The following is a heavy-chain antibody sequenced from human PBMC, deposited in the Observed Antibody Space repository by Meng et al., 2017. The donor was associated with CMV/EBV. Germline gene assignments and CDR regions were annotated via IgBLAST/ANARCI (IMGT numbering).Heavy chain of an antibody. V-gene: IGHV1-69*01. CDR1: GGPFSSYA. CDR3: ARGYYDSSGYNFDL. J-gene: IGHJ2*01. D-gene: IGHD3-22*01. CDR2: IIPIFGTA. Sequence: QVPRGQSGGEVKKPGSSGKVSGKASGGPFSSYAIRWVRQAPGQGLEWMGGIIPIFGTANYAQKFQGRVTITADESTSTAYMELSSLRSEDTAVYYCARGYYDSSGYNFDLWGRGTLVTVSS.